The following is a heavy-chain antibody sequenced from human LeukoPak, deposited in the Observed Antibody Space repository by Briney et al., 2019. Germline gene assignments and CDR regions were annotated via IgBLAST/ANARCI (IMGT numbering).Heavy chain of an antibody. D-gene: IGHD3-10*01. CDR2: ISAGGST. J-gene: IGHJ4*02. Sequence: GGSLRLSCAASGFMFSSFSMSWVRHVPGKGLEWVSTISAGGSTYYADSVKGRFTISRDNSKNTLFLQMNSLRAEDTAVYYCANLPGAYYWGQGTLVTVSS. CDR3: ANLPGAYY. CDR1: GFMFSSFS. V-gene: IGHV3-23*01.